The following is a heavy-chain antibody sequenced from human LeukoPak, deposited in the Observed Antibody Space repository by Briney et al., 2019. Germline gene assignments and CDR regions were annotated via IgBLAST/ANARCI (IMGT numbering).Heavy chain of an antibody. CDR2: ISSSSSYI. J-gene: IGHJ3*02. Sequence: KTGGSLRLSCAASGFTFSSSAMTWVRQAPGKGLEWVSSISSSSSYIYYADSVKGRFTISRDNAKNSLYLQMNSLRAEDTAVYYCARAIYTGGAATHAFDIWGQGTMVTVSS. CDR1: GFTFSSSA. CDR3: ARAIYTGGAATHAFDI. V-gene: IGHV3-21*01. D-gene: IGHD2-15*01.